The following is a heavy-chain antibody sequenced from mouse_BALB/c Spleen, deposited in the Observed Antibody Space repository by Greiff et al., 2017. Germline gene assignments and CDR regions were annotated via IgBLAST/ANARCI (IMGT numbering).Heavy chain of an antibody. J-gene: IGHJ1*01. V-gene: IGHV3-8*02. CDR3: ARDYYGSSYGYFDV. D-gene: IGHD1-1*01. CDR2: ISYSGST. CDR1: GDSITSCY. Sequence: EVQLQQSGPSLVKPSQTLSLTCSVTGDSITSCYWNWIRKFPGNKLEYMGYISYSGSTYYNPSLKSRISITRDTSKNQYYLQLNSVTTEDTATYYCARDYYGSSYGYFDVWGAGTTVTVSS.